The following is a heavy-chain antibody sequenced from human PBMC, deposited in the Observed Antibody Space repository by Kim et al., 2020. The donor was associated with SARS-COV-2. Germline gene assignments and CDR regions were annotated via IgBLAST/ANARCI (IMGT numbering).Heavy chain of an antibody. Sequence: GGSLRLSCVTSEFTFSSSILHWVRQAPGKGLEWVAAMSFDGFSKYFVDSVKGRFSISRDNSKNTMYLELRSLRADDSAVYYCARDGGTSGRCGYFDSWG. V-gene: IGHV3-30*04. D-gene: IGHD6-19*01. J-gene: IGHJ4*03. CDR2: MSFDGFSK. CDR3: ARDGGTSGRCGYFDS. CDR1: EFTFSSSI.